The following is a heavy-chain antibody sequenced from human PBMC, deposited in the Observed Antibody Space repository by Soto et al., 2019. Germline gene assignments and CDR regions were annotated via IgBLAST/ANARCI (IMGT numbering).Heavy chain of an antibody. Sequence: GGSLRLSCAASGFTFSKYWMHWVRQAPGKGLVWVARINGDGRTTSYADSVKGRFTISRDNAKNKLDLQMNSLRAEDTAVYSCTTFWNVDDFDYWSRGILVTVSS. CDR1: GFTFSKYW. V-gene: IGHV3-74*01. CDR3: TTFWNVDDFDY. J-gene: IGHJ4*02. CDR2: INGDGRTT. D-gene: IGHD3-3*01.